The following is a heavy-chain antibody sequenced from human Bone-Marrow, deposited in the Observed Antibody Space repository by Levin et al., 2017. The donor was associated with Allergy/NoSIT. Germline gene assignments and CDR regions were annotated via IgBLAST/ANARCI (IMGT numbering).Heavy chain of an antibody. CDR3: ARNYCSGGSCYNHYFDY. J-gene: IGHJ4*02. Sequence: PGGSLRLSCAASGFTFSSYEMNWVRQAPGKGLEWVSYISSSGSTIYYADSVKGRFTISRDNAKNSLYLQMNSLRAEDTAVYYCARNYCSGGSCYNHYFDYWGQGTLVTVSS. D-gene: IGHD2-15*01. CDR2: ISSSGSTI. CDR1: GFTFSSYE. V-gene: IGHV3-48*03.